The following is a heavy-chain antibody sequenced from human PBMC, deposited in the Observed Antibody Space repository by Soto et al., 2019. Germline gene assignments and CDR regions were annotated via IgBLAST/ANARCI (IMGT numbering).Heavy chain of an antibody. J-gene: IGHJ4*02. V-gene: IGHV3-9*01. CDR2: INWNGKTS. CDR3: ARDMSGWSRGEVPFPLDF. Sequence: VKLAESGGGLVEPGRSLRLSCVASGFPFDDFAMHWVRQAPGKGLEWVSGINWNGKTSGYADPVRGRFIVSRDNAKNSLYLQMNSLRVEDTAISFCARDMSGWSRGEVPFPLDFWGQGTLVTVSS. D-gene: IGHD3-10*01. CDR1: GFPFDDFA.